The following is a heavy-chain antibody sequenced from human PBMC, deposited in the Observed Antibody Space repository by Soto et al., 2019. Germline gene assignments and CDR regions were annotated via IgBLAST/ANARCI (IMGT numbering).Heavy chain of an antibody. CDR1: GFTFSSYW. CDR3: TRDRYSSGTSDV. Sequence: GGSLRLSCAASGFTFSSYWMSWVRQAPGKGLEWVANIKQDGSEKYYVDSVKGRFTISRDNAKNSLYLQLNSLRPEDTALYYCTRDRYSSGTSDVWGRGTTVTVSS. V-gene: IGHV3-7*01. J-gene: IGHJ6*02. CDR2: IKQDGSEK. D-gene: IGHD3-10*01.